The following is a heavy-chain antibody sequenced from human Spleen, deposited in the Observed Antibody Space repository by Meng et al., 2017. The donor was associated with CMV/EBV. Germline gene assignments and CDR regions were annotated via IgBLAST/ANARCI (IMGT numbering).Heavy chain of an antibody. V-gene: IGHV3-73*01. J-gene: IGHJ5*02. CDR2: IRSKTNSYAT. CDR3: TSRFCSSTSCADNWFDP. CDR1: GFTFSGSA. Sequence: GGSLRLSCAASGFTFSGSAVHWVRQASGKGLEWVARIRSKTNSYATAYAASVRGRFAISRDDSKNTAYLQMNSLQTEDTAVYYCTSRFCSSTSCADNWFDPWGQGTLVTVSS. D-gene: IGHD2-2*01.